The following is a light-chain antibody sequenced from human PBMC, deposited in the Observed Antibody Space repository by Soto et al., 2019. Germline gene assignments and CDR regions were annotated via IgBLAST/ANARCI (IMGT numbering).Light chain of an antibody. CDR3: QHYYSTPWT. Sequence: DIVMTQSPDSLAVSLGERATINCKSSQSVLYSSNNKNYLAWYQQKPVQPPKLLIYWPSTRESGDPDRFSGSVSGTEFTLTTSSLQAEDVAVYYCQHYYSTPWTFGQGNKVEIK. V-gene: IGKV4-1*01. J-gene: IGKJ1*01. CDR2: WPS. CDR1: QSVLYSSNNKNY.